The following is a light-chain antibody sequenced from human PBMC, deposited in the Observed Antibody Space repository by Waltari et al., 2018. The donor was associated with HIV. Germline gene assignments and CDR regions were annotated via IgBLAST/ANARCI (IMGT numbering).Light chain of an antibody. CDR3: SSYADKNGFYVV. CDR1: NSAIGGYNY. CDR2: EVT. J-gene: IGLJ2*01. Sequence: QSALTQPPSASGSPGQSVTISCTGTNSAIGGYNYVSCYQQQPGKAPKLVISEVTKRPSGVPLRFSGSKSGTTASLTVSGLQAEDEADYYCSSYADKNGFYVVFGGGTKLTVL. V-gene: IGLV2-8*01.